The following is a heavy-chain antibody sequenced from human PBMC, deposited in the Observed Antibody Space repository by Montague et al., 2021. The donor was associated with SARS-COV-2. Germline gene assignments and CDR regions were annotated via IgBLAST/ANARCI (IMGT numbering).Heavy chain of an antibody. D-gene: IGHD3-10*01. CDR2: IYTSGST. CDR3: EREAWFGDMTSASEYYGMDV. V-gene: IGHV4-4*07. J-gene: IGHJ6*02. Sequence: SETLSLTCTVSGGSISSYYWSWIRQPAGKGLEWIGRIYTSGSTNYNPSXXSRVTMSVDTSKNQFSLKLSSVTAADTAVYYCEREAWFGDMTSASEYYGMDVWGQGTTITVSS. CDR1: GGSISSYY.